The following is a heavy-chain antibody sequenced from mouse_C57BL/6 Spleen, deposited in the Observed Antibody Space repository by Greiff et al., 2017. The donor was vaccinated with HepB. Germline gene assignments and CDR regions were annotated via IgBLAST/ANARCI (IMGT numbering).Heavy chain of an antibody. V-gene: IGHV1-80*01. CDR1: GYAFSSYW. Sequence: VKLMESGAELVKPGASVKISCKASGYAFSSYWMNWVKQRPGKGLEWIGQIYPGDGDTNYNGKFKGKATLTADKSSSTAYMQLSSLTSEDSAVYFCARGDGPEGFAYWGQGTLVTVSA. D-gene: IGHD2-3*01. J-gene: IGHJ3*01. CDR3: ARGDGPEGFAY. CDR2: IYPGDGDT.